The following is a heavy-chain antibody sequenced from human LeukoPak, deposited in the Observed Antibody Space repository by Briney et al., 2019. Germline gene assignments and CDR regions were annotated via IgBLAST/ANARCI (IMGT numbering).Heavy chain of an antibody. CDR1: GYTFTSYY. Sequence: ASEKVSCKASGYTFTSYYMHWVRQAPGQGLEWMGIINPSGGSTSYAQKFQGRVTMTRDTSTSTVYMELSSLRSEDTAVYYCAADLSNPRMGASYLDSWGQGTLVTVSS. CDR2: INPSGGST. D-gene: IGHD3-16*01. V-gene: IGHV1-46*01. CDR3: AADLSNPRMGASYLDS. J-gene: IGHJ4*02.